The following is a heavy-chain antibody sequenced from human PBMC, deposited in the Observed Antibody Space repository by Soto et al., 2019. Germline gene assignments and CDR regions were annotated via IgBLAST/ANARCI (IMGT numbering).Heavy chain of an antibody. J-gene: IGHJ6*02. CDR2: IYPGDSDT. CDR1: GYSFTSYW. V-gene: IGHV5-51*01. D-gene: IGHD6-13*01. CDR3: ARPGGIAAAGTYYYYGMDV. Sequence: GESLKISCKGSGYSFTSYWIGWVRQMPGKGLERMGIIYPGDSDTRYSPSFQGQVAISADKSISTAYLQWSSLKASDTAMYYCARPGGIAAAGTYYYYGMDVWGQGTTVTVSS.